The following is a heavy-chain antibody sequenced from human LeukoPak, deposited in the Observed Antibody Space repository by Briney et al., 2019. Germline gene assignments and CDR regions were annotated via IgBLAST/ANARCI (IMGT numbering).Heavy chain of an antibody. D-gene: IGHD5-24*01. CDR3: ARSQMGYYYYMDV. CDR1: GGSISSYY. J-gene: IGHJ6*03. CDR2: IYYSGST. V-gene: IGHV4-59*01. Sequence: SETLSLTCTVSGGSISSYYWSWIRQPPGKGLEWIGYIYYSGSTNYNPSLKSRVTISVDTSKNQFSLKLSSVTAADTAVYYCARSQMGYYYYMDVWGKGTTVTISS.